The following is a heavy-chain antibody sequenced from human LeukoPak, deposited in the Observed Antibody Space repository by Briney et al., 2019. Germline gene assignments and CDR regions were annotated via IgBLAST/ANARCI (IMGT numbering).Heavy chain of an antibody. CDR3: ARAPSRHYDYVWGSYRIGALDY. V-gene: IGHV3-74*01. D-gene: IGHD3-16*02. J-gene: IGHJ4*02. CDR2: INSDGSST. CDR1: GFTFSSYA. Sequence: GGSLRLSCAASGFTFSSYAMSWVRQAPGKGLVWVSRINSDGSSTSYADSVKGRFTISRDNAKNTLYLQMNSLRAEDTAVYYCARAPSRHYDYVWGSYRIGALDYWGQGTLVTVSS.